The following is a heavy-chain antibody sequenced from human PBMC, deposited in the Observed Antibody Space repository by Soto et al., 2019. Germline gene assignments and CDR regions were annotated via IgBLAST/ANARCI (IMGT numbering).Heavy chain of an antibody. V-gene: IGHV4-31*03. CDR3: ARWGGSSRPCDY. CDR2: IYYSGSN. J-gene: IGHJ4*02. D-gene: IGHD6-6*01. Sequence: QVQLQESGPGLVKPSQTLSLTCTVSGGSISSGGYYWSWIRQHPGKGLEWLGYIYYSGSNYYNPSLKSRVTISVDTSKNQFSLKLNSVTAADTAVYYCARWGGSSRPCDYWGQGTLVTVSS. CDR1: GGSISSGGYY.